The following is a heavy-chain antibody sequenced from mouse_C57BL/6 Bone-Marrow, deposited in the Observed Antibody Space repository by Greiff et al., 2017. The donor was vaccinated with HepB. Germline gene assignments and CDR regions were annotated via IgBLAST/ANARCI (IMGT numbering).Heavy chain of an antibody. CDR1: GYSITSGYY. J-gene: IGHJ3*01. Sequence: EVQRVESGPGLVKPSQSLSLTCSVTGYSITSGYYWNWIRQFPGNKLEWMGYISYDGSNNYNPSLKNRISITRDTSKNQFFLKLNSVTTEDTATYYCARDPLYDYDEAYWGQGTLVTVSA. V-gene: IGHV3-6*01. CDR3: ARDPLYDYDEAY. CDR2: ISYDGSN. D-gene: IGHD2-4*01.